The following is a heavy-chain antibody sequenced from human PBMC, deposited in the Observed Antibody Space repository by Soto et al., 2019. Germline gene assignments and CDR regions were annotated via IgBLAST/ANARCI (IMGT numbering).Heavy chain of an antibody. CDR2: ISWNSGSI. J-gene: IGHJ6*02. D-gene: IGHD2-8*01. CDR1: GFTFDDYA. CDR3: ARERTKADFYYYGMDV. Sequence: GGSLRLSCAASGFTFDDYAMHWVRQAPGKGLEWVSGISWNSGSIGYADSVKGRFTISRDNAKNSLYLQMNSLRAEDTALYYCARERTKADFYYYGMDVWGQGTTVTVYS. V-gene: IGHV3-9*01.